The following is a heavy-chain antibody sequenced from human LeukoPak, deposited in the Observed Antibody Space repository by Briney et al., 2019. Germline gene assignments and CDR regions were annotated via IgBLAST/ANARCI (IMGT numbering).Heavy chain of an antibody. J-gene: IGHJ4*02. CDR2: IYHSGTT. CDR3: ARDQGNGRRYFDS. CDR1: GNSMSSGYL. Sequence: SETLSLTCAASGNSMSSGYLWGWIRQPPGKGLEWIGSIYHSGTTYYNSSLKSRLTISVDTSKTQFSLYLSSVTAADTAVYYCARDQGNGRRYFDSWGQGTLVTVSS. V-gene: IGHV4-38-2*02. D-gene: IGHD4-23*01.